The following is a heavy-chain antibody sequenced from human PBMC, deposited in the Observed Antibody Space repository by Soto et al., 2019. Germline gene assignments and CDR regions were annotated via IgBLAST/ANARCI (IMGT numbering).Heavy chain of an antibody. CDR3: ARAGRIVVVPLPSHLDV. Sequence: PSETLSLTCTVSGGSISSGGYYWSWIRQHPGKGLEWIGYIYYSGSTYYNPSLKSRVTISVDTSKNQFSLKLSSVTAADTAVYYCARAGRIVVVPLPSHLDVWGTGTTVTLSS. D-gene: IGHD2-2*01. CDR1: GGSISSGGYY. V-gene: IGHV4-31*03. J-gene: IGHJ6*04. CDR2: IYYSGST.